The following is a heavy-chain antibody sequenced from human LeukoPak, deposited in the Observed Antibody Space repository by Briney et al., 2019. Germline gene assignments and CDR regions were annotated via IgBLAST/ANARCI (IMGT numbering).Heavy chain of an antibody. Sequence: SETLSLTCTVSGYSISSGYYWGWIRQPPGKGLEWIGSIYHSGSTYYNPSLKSRVTISVDTSKNQFSLKLSSVTAADTAVYYCARDEFNSRAGADYFDYWGQGTLVTVSS. V-gene: IGHV4-38-2*02. CDR2: IYHSGST. D-gene: IGHD1-26*01. J-gene: IGHJ4*02. CDR1: GYSISSGYY. CDR3: ARDEFNSRAGADYFDY.